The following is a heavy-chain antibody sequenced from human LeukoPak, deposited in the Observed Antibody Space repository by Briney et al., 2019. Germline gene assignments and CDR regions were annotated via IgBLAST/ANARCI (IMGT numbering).Heavy chain of an antibody. Sequence: SETLSLTCAVYGGSFSGYYWSWIRQPPGKGLEWIGEINHSGSTNYNPSLKSRVTISVDTSKNQFSLKLSSVTAADTAVYYCARLPRAARYRGWFDPWGQGTLVTVSS. V-gene: IGHV4-34*01. CDR1: GGSFSGYY. CDR3: ARLPRAARYRGWFDP. CDR2: INHSGST. D-gene: IGHD6-6*01. J-gene: IGHJ5*02.